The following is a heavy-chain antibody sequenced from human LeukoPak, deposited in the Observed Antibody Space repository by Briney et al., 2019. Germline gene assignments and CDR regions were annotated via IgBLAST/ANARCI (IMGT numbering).Heavy chain of an antibody. CDR1: GGSISSGGYS. D-gene: IGHD5-24*01. Sequence: KASETLSLTCAVSGGSISSGGYSWSWIRQPPGKGLEWIGYIYHSGSTYYNPSLKSRVTISVDRSKNQFSLKLSSVTAADTAVYYCAREEMAPNSGVDYWGQGTLVTVSS. CDR3: AREEMAPNSGVDY. J-gene: IGHJ4*02. CDR2: IYHSGST. V-gene: IGHV4-30-2*01.